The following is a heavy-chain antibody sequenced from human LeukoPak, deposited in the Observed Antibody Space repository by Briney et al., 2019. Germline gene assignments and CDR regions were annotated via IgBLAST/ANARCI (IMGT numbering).Heavy chain of an antibody. D-gene: IGHD1-26*01. Sequence: PGGSLRLSCAASGFTFSSYLMSWVRQAPGKGLEWVANIKQDGSEKYYVDSVKGRFTISRDNAKNSLYLQMNSLRAEDTAVYYCARDQWQWLAQVGANFDYWGQGTLVTVSS. CDR3: ARDQWQWLAQVGANFDY. CDR1: GFTFSSYL. J-gene: IGHJ4*02. V-gene: IGHV3-7*01. CDR2: IKQDGSEK.